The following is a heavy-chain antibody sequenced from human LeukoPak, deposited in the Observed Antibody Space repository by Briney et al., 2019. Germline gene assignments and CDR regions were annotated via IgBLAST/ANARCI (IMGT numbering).Heavy chain of an antibody. Sequence: PSETLSLTCTVSGGSISSGDYYWSWIRQPPGKGLEWIGYIYYSGSTYYNPSLKSRVTISVDTSKNQFSLKLSSVTAADTAVYYCARGYKQLVRGPGYFQHWGQGTLVTVSS. V-gene: IGHV4-30-4*08. CDR2: IYYSGST. D-gene: IGHD6-6*01. CDR1: GGSISSGDYY. J-gene: IGHJ1*01. CDR3: ARGYKQLVRGPGYFQH.